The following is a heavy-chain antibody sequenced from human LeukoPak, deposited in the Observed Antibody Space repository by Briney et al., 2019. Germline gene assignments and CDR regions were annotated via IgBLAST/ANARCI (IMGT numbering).Heavy chain of an antibody. Sequence: TGGSLRLSCAASGFTFSFYWMHWVRQAPGKGLVWVSHINSDGSIILYADSAKGRFTVSRDNAKNTLYLQMNSLRAEDTAVYYCAKVDKGYCSGGSCYGVFDIWGQGTMVTVSS. CDR1: GFTFSFYW. D-gene: IGHD2-15*01. J-gene: IGHJ3*02. V-gene: IGHV3-74*03. CDR3: AKVDKGYCSGGSCYGVFDI. CDR2: INSDGSII.